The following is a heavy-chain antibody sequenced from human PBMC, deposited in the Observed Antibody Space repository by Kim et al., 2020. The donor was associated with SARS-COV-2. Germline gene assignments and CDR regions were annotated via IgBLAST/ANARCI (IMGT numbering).Heavy chain of an antibody. CDR1: GGSVSNGSYH. V-gene: IGHV4-61*01. D-gene: IGHD2-2*01. Sequence: SETLSLTCSVSGGSVSNGSYHWSWIRQPPGKGLEWIGSIYYSGSTKNNPSLKSRDTISLDTSKNQFSLKLSSVTAADTAVYYCARDKIVPATTGSYSYYGMDVWGQGTTVTVSS. CDR3: ARDKIVPATTGSYSYYGMDV. J-gene: IGHJ6*02. CDR2: IYYSGST.